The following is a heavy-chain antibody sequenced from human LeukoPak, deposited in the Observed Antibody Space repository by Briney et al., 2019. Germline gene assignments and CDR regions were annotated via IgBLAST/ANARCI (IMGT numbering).Heavy chain of an antibody. CDR3: ARSKVTTVTRRFDY. D-gene: IGHD4-17*01. J-gene: IGHJ4*02. Sequence: PSETLSLTCAVYGGSFSGYYGSWIRQPPGKGLEWIGEINHSGSTNYNPSLKSRVTISVDTSKNQFSLKLSSVTAADTAVYYCARSKVTTVTRRFDYWGQGTLVTVSS. V-gene: IGHV4-34*01. CDR1: GGSFSGYY. CDR2: INHSGST.